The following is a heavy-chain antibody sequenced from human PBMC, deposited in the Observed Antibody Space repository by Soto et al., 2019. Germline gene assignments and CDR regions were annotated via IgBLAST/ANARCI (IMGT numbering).Heavy chain of an antibody. D-gene: IGHD6-13*01. CDR3: ARGGLAAAGRHYYYVKDV. V-gene: IGHV1-69*13. CDR1: GGTFSSYA. J-gene: IGHJ6*02. CDR2: IIPIFGTA. Sequence: GASVKVSCKASGGTFSSYAISWVRQAPGQGLEWMGGIIPIFGTANYAQKFQGRVTITADESTSTAYMELSSLRSEDTAVYYCARGGLAAAGRHYYYVKDVWGQVPKVTVSS.